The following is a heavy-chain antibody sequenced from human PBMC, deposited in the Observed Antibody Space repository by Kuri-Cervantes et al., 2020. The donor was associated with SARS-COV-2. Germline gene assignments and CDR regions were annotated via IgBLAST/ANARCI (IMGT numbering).Heavy chain of an antibody. D-gene: IGHD3-10*01. CDR3: ARDTIAVRGSERDY. J-gene: IGHJ4*02. CDR1: GFTFSSYS. CDR2: ISSSSSYI. Sequence: GESLKISCAASGFTFSSYSMNWVRQAPGKGLEWVSSISSSSSYIYYADSVKGRFTISRDNAKNSLYLQMNSLRAEDTAVYYCARDTIAVRGSERDYWGQGTLVTVSS. V-gene: IGHV3-21*01.